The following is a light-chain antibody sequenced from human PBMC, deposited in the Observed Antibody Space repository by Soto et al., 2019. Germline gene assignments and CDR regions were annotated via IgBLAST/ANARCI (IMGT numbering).Light chain of an antibody. CDR1: QSISSW. CDR3: QQYNSYSYT. CDR2: KAS. Sequence: DIQMTQSPSTLSASVGDRVTIPCRASQSISSWLAWYQQKPGKAPKLLIYKASSLESGLPSRFIGSGSGTEFTLTISSLQPDDFATYYCQQYNSYSYTFGQGTKVDIK. V-gene: IGKV1-5*03. J-gene: IGKJ2*01.